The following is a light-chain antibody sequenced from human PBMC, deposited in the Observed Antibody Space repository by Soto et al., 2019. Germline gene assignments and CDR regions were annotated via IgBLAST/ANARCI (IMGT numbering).Light chain of an antibody. CDR3: GTWDSSLSAVV. Sequence: QSVLTQPPSVSAAPGQQVTISCSGSISNIGSNYVSWYQQLPGTAPKVLIYDNTKRPSGIPDRLSGSKSGTSATLGITGLQTWDEADYYCGTWDSSLSAVVFGGGTKVTVL. CDR2: DNT. V-gene: IGLV1-51*01. J-gene: IGLJ2*01. CDR1: ISNIGSNY.